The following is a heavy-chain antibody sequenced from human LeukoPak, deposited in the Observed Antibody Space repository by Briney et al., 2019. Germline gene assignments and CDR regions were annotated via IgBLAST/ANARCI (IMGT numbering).Heavy chain of an antibody. J-gene: IGHJ4*02. V-gene: IGHV4-59*01. D-gene: IGHD6-13*01. CDR2: ISYDGST. CDR1: GDSISTYY. CDR3: ARGWGSSWYYFDY. Sequence: SETLSLTCTVSGDSISTYYWSWIRLPPGKGLEWIGYISYDGSTHYNPSLKSRVTISVDTSKNQFSLKPTSLTAADTAVYYCARGWGSSWYYFDYWGQGTLVTVST.